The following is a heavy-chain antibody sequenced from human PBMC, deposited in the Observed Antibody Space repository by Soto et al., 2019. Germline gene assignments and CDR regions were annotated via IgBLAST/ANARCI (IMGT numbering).Heavy chain of an antibody. Sequence: QVQLVQSGAEVTEPGASVKLSCKTSGYTFSTYGLTWVRQAPGQGLEWMGWTVATTGSTIYAQDFQGRVTVTTDRSTNTGYLELKSLTSDETDLYYCARVAGYGSGSRHFDSWGQGTLVTVSS. V-gene: IGHV1-18*01. CDR1: GYTFSTYG. CDR2: TVATTGST. CDR3: ARVAGYGSGSRHFDS. J-gene: IGHJ4*02. D-gene: IGHD3-10*01.